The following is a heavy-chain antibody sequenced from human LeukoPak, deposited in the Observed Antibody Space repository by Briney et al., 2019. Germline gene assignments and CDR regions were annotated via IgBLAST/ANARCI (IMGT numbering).Heavy chain of an antibody. V-gene: IGHV1-2*02. CDR1: GYRFTGYY. J-gene: IGHJ5*02. D-gene: IGHD2-15*01. CDR3: ARGPEGGSSNWFDP. Sequence: ASVKVSCKASGYRFTGYYMHWVRQAPGQGLEWMGCINPNSGGTNYAQKFQGRVTMTRDTSISTAYMELSRLRSDDTAVYYCARGPEGGSSNWFDPWGQGTLVTVSS. CDR2: INPNSGGT.